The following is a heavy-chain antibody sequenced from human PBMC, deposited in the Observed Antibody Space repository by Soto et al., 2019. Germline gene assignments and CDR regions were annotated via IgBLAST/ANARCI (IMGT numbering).Heavy chain of an antibody. D-gene: IGHD6-13*01. V-gene: IGHV4-34*01. J-gene: IGHJ6*02. Sequence: ETLSLTCAVYGGSFSGYYWSWIRQPPGKGLEWIGEINHSGSTNYNPSLKSRVTISVDTSKNQFSLKLSSVTAADTAVYYCARGGGGIAAAGSPHKYYYYYGMDVWGQGTTVTVSS. CDR2: INHSGST. CDR3: ARGGGGIAAAGSPHKYYYYYGMDV. CDR1: GGSFSGYY.